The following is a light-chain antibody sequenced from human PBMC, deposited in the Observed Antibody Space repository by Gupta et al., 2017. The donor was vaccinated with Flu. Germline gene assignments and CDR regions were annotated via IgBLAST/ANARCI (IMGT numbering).Light chain of an antibody. Sequence: PATLSASPGDRATLTCRASQSVSSWLAWYQQKPGQAPKLLIYGTASRASGVPDRFSGSGSGTEFTLTISRLEPDDFAVYYCQQYSSSPFTFGRGTKVEIK. CDR2: GTA. J-gene: IGKJ4*01. CDR1: QSVSSW. CDR3: QQYSSSPFT. V-gene: IGKV3-20*01.